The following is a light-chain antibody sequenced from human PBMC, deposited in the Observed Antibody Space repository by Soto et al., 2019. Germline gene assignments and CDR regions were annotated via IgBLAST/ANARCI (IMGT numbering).Light chain of an antibody. J-gene: IGKJ2*01. CDR3: QQYGSSPYT. Sequence: EIVLTQSPGTLSLSPGESATLSCRASQSVSRSYLAWYQQKPGQAPRLLIYGASSSATGIPDRFSGSGSGTDFTLTISRLEPEDFAVYYCQQYGSSPYTFGQGTKLEIK. V-gene: IGKV3-20*01. CDR1: QSVSRSY. CDR2: GAS.